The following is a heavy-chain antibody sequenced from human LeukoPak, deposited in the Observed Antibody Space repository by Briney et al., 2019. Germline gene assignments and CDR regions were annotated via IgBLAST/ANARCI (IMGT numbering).Heavy chain of an antibody. CDR2: IKQDGSEK. J-gene: IGHJ6*02. V-gene: IGHV3-7*01. CDR3: VRASTTISKFGMDV. CDR1: GFTFSTYW. D-gene: IGHD3-9*01. Sequence: GGSLRLSCAASGFTFSTYWMSWVRQAPGKGLEWVANIKQDGSEKYYVDSVKGRFTISRDNAKNSPYLEMNSLRVEDTAVYYCVRASTTISKFGMDVWGHGTTVTVSS.